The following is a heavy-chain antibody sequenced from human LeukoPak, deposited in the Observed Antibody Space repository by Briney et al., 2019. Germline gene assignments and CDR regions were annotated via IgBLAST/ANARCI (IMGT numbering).Heavy chain of an antibody. Sequence: GASVKVSCKLSGDTLTELSMHWVRQSPGKGLEWMGGFVPEDGETIYAQKFQGRVTKTEDTSTDTAYMELSSLRSDDTAVYFCATLPRGHLFDSWGQGTLVTVSS. CDR2: FVPEDGET. J-gene: IGHJ4*02. V-gene: IGHV1-24*01. D-gene: IGHD3-10*01. CDR3: ATLPRGHLFDS. CDR1: GDTLTELS.